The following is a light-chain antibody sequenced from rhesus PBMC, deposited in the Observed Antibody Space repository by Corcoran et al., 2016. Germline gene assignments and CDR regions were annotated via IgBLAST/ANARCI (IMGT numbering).Light chain of an antibody. CDR3: QQYSNWPWT. CDR2: DAS. V-gene: IGKV3-35*01. J-gene: IGKJ1*01. CDR1: QSVSRS. Sequence: EIVLTQSPATLSLSPGERATLSCRARQSVSRSLIWYQQKPGQGLRLLIYDASTRATGIPERFSGSGAGTDFTLSINNLEPEDVGVYYCQQYSNWPWTFGQGTKVEIK.